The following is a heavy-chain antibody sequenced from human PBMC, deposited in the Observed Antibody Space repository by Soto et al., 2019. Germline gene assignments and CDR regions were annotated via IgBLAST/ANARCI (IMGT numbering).Heavy chain of an antibody. CDR3: ARELRFLEWLPDPLSSYGMDV. CDR2: INPSGGST. J-gene: IGHJ6*02. V-gene: IGHV1-46*01. Sequence: ASVKVSCKASGYTFTSYYMHWVRQAPGQGLEWMGIINPSGGSTSYAQKFQGRVTMTRDTSTSTVYMELSSLRSEDTAVYYCARELRFLEWLPDPLSSYGMDVWGQGTTVTVS. D-gene: IGHD3-3*01. CDR1: GYTFTSYY.